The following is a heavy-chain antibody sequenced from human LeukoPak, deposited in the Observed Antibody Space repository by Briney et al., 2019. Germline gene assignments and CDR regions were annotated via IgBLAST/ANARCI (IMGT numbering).Heavy chain of an antibody. CDR2: INSNSGGT. J-gene: IGHJ6*02. V-gene: IGHV1-2*02. CDR3: ARKHVNYYYYGMDV. CDR1: GYTFTDHY. Sequence: ASVKVSCKASGYTFTDHYIHWARQAPGQGLEWMGWINSNSGGTNYAQRFQGRVTMTRDTSISTAYMELSRLRSDDTAVYYCARKHVNYYYYGMDVWGQGTTVTVSS.